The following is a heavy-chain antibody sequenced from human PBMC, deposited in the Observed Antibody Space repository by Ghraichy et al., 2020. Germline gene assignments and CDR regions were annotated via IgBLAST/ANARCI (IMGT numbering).Heavy chain of an antibody. D-gene: IGHD2-8*02. J-gene: IGHJ6*02. Sequence: LSLTCAASGFTFRSYGMHWVRQAPGRGLEWVAVISYDGSKEDYVDSVKGRFTISRDNAMKTLHLQMNSLRAEDTAVYYCAKDLGYCSGGLCFVADYYGMDVWGQGTTVTVSS. V-gene: IGHV3-30*18. CDR3: AKDLGYCSGGLCFVADYYGMDV. CDR1: GFTFRSYG. CDR2: ISYDGSKE.